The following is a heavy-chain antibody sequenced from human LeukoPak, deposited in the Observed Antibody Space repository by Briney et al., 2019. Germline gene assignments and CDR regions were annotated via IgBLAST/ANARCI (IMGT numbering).Heavy chain of an antibody. D-gene: IGHD3-10*02. J-gene: IGHJ6*04. V-gene: IGHV3-21*01. CDR2: ISSSSSYI. CDR1: GFTFSSYS. Sequence: PGGSLRLPCAASGFTFSSYSMNWVRQAPGKGLEWVSCISSSSSYIYYADSVKGRFTVSRDNAKNSLYLQMNSLRAEDTAVYYCAELGITMIGGVWGKGTTVTISS. CDR3: AELGITMIGGV.